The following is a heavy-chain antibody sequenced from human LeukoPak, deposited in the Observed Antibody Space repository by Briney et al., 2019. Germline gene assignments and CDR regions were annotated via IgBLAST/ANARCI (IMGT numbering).Heavy chain of an antibody. Sequence: SETLSLTCTVSGGSISSYYWSWIRQPAGKGLEWIRRIYTVGSTNYNPSLKSRVTMSVDTSKNQFSLKRSSVTAADTAVYYCASCPLGYCTNGVCYPCYYMDVWGKGTTVTVSS. D-gene: IGHD2-8*01. CDR1: GGSISSYY. J-gene: IGHJ6*03. CDR3: ASCPLGYCTNGVCYPCYYMDV. CDR2: IYTVGST. V-gene: IGHV4-4*07.